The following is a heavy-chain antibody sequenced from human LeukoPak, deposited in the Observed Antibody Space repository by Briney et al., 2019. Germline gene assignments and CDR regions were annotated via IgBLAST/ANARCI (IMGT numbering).Heavy chain of an antibody. D-gene: IGHD5-18*01. CDR3: ARRTDTAMDSHFDY. CDR2: IYYSGST. V-gene: IGHV4-59*08. Sequence: SETLSLNCTVSGGSISSYYWSWIRQPPGKGLEWIGYIYYSGSTNYNPSLKSRVTISVDTSKNQFSLKLSSVTAADTAVYYCARRTDTAMDSHFDYWGQGTLVTVSS. J-gene: IGHJ4*02. CDR1: GGSISSYY.